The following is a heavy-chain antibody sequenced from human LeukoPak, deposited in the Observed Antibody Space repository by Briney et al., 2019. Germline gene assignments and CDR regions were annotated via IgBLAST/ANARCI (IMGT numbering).Heavy chain of an antibody. CDR2: IYPGDSDT. J-gene: IGHJ4*02. Sequence: WXRXMPGXXXEWMGXIYPGDSDTRYSPSFQGQVTISADKSISTAYLQWSSLKASDTAMYYCARPATTVAGTSAFDYWGQGTLVTVSS. D-gene: IGHD6-19*01. CDR3: ARPATTVAGTSAFDY. V-gene: IGHV5-51*01.